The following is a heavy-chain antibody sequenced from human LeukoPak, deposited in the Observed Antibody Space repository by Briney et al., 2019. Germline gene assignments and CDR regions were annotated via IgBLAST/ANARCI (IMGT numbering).Heavy chain of an antibody. CDR2: ISGSGGST. J-gene: IGHJ6*02. V-gene: IGHV3-23*01. CDR3: AKDQSSGYYRYYYYYYGMDV. D-gene: IGHD3-22*01. CDR1: GFTFSSYA. Sequence: GGSLGLSCAASGFTFSSYAMSWVRQAPGKGLEWVSAISGSGGSTYYADSVKGRFTISRDNSKNTLYLQMNSLRAEDTAVYYCAKDQSSGYYRYYYYYYGMDVWGQGTTVTVSS.